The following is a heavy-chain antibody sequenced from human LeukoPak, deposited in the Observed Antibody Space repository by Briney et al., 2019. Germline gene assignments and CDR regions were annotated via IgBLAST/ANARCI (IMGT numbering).Heavy chain of an antibody. CDR3: ARNSGSYYKDAFDI. J-gene: IGHJ3*02. Sequence: GASVKVSCKASGYTFTGYYMHWVRQAPGQGLEWMGWINPNSGGTNYAQKFQGRFTMTRDTSISTAYMELSRLRSDDTAVYYCARNSGSYYKDAFDIWGQGTMVTVSS. D-gene: IGHD1-26*01. CDR1: GYTFTGYY. V-gene: IGHV1-2*02. CDR2: INPNSGGT.